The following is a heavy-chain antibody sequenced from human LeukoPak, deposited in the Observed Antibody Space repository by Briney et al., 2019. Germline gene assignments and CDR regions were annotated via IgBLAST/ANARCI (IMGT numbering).Heavy chain of an antibody. CDR3: ARDQGRGYYDAFDI. D-gene: IGHD3-10*01. Sequence: ASVKVSCKASGYTFTSYGISWVRQAPGQGLEWMGWISAYNGNTNYAQKLQGRVTMTTDTSTSTAYMELRSLTSDDTAVYYCARDQGRGYYDAFDIWGQGTMVTVSS. CDR2: ISAYNGNT. CDR1: GYTFTSYG. J-gene: IGHJ3*02. V-gene: IGHV1-18*01.